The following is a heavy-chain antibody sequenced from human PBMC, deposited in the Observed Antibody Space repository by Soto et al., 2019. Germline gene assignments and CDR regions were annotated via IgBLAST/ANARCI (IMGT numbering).Heavy chain of an antibody. Sequence: GGSLRLSCAASGFTFSSYAMSWVRQAPGKGLEWVSAISGSGGSTYYADSVKGRFTISRDNSKNTLYLQMNSLRAEDTDVYYCAKGSIGVVISMDVWGKGTTVTVSS. J-gene: IGHJ6*04. V-gene: IGHV3-23*01. CDR2: ISGSGGST. CDR3: AKGSIGVVISMDV. D-gene: IGHD3-3*01. CDR1: GFTFSSYA.